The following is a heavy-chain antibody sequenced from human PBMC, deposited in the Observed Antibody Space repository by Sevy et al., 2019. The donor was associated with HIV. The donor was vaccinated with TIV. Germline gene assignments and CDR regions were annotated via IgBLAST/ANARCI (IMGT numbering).Heavy chain of an antibody. Sequence: GGSLRLSCAASGFTFSSYWMSWVRQAPGKGLEWVANIKQDGSEKYYVDSVKGRFTISRDNAKNSLYLQMNSLRAEDTAVYYCASLGGSDFWSGYFYYFGYWGQGTLVTVSS. D-gene: IGHD3-3*01. V-gene: IGHV3-7*01. CDR2: IKQDGSEK. CDR1: GFTFSSYW. J-gene: IGHJ4*02. CDR3: ASLGGSDFWSGYFYYFGY.